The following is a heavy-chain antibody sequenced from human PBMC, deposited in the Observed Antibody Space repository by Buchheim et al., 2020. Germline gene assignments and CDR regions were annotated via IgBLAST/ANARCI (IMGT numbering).Heavy chain of an antibody. CDR2: ISYDGSNK. CDR3: ARGGGWLQLEGEYYYYGMDV. CDR1: GFTFSSYA. Sequence: QVQLVESGGGVVQPGRSLRLSCAASGFTFSSYAMHWVRQAPGKGLEWVAVISYDGSNKYYADSVKGRFTISRDNSKNTLYLQMNSLRAEDTAVYYCARGGGWLQLEGEYYYYGMDVWGQGTT. D-gene: IGHD5-24*01. J-gene: IGHJ6*02. V-gene: IGHV3-30*04.